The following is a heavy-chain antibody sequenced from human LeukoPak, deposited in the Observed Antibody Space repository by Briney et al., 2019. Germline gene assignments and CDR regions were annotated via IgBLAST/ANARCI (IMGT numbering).Heavy chain of an antibody. CDR3: ARDLRRKQRSGSSRDYYGMDV. CDR2: IWYDGSNK. CDR1: GFTFSSYG. J-gene: IGHJ6*02. V-gene: IGHV3-33*01. D-gene: IGHD1-26*01. Sequence: SGGSLRLSCAASGFTFSSYGMHWVRQAPGKGLEWVAVIWYDGSNKYYADSVKGRFTISRDNSKNTLYLQMNSLRAEDTAVYYCARDLRRKQRSGSSRDYYGMDVWGQGTTVTVSS.